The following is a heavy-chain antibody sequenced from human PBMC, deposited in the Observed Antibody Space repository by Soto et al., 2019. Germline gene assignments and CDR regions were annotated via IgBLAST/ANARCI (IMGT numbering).Heavy chain of an antibody. CDR1: GYTFTNYA. J-gene: IGHJ3*02. CDR2: INVGPGNT. CDR3: AKDYTSAWYGDEALDI. V-gene: IGHV1-3*01. D-gene: IGHD6-19*01. Sequence: QVQLVQSGAEVKKPGASVKVSCKASGYTFTNYALHWLRKAPGQRLEWMGWINVGPGNTKYSQKFQDRVNITSDTSASTAYMELSSLTSEDTAVDYCAKDYTSAWYGDEALDIWGQGTVITVSS.